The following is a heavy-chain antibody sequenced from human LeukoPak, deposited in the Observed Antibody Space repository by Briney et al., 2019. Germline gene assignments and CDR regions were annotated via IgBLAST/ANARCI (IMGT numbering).Heavy chain of an antibody. CDR2: IIPIFGTA. V-gene: IGHV1-69*05. CDR3: ARGAHNWNYVLFWFDP. CDR1: GGTFSSYA. J-gene: IGHJ5*02. D-gene: IGHD1-7*01. Sequence: ASVKVSCKASGGTFSSYAISWVRQAPGQGLEWMGGIIPIFGTANYAQKFQGRVTITTDESTSTAYMELSSLRSEDTAVYYCARGAHNWNYVLFWFDPWGQGTLVTVSS.